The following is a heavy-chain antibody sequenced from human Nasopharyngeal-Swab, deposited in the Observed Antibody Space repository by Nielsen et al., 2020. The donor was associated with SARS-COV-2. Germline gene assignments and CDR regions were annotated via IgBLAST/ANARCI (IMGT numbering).Heavy chain of an antibody. CDR2: IYSGGST. J-gene: IGHJ5*02. Sequence: GGSLRLSCAASGLTVSSNYMSWVRQAPGQGLEWVSVIYSGGSTYYADSVQGRFTISRHNSKNTLYLQMNSLRAEDTAVYYCARDRGPIAARHGGWFDPWGQGTLVTVSS. D-gene: IGHD6-6*01. CDR1: GLTVSSNY. CDR3: ARDRGPIAARHGGWFDP. V-gene: IGHV3-53*04.